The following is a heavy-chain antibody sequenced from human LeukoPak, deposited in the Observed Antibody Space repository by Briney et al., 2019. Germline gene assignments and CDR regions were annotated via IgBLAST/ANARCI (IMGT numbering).Heavy chain of an antibody. Sequence: SETLSLTCTVYGGSIIGYYWSWIRQPPGKGLERIGYIYYSGSTNYNPSLKSRVTISVDTSKNQLSLRLTSMTAADTAVYYCARVDYTTSSPYLLPDSWGQGTLVTVSS. CDR1: GGSIIGYY. D-gene: IGHD6-6*01. CDR2: IYYSGST. V-gene: IGHV4-59*01. CDR3: ARVDYTTSSPYLLPDS. J-gene: IGHJ4*02.